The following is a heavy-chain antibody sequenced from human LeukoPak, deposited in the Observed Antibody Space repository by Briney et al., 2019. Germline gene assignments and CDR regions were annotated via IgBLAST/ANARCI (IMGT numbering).Heavy chain of an antibody. D-gene: IGHD3-22*01. CDR1: GYTFSSYG. Sequence: GASVKVSCKASGYTFSSYGIGWVRQAPGQGLEWMGWISAYNGNTNYAQKFQGRVTMTTDTSTSTAYMELRSLRSDDTAVYYCARDYYDSSGYYRGGDYFDYWGQGTLVTVSS. J-gene: IGHJ4*02. CDR3: ARDYYDSSGYYRGGDYFDY. V-gene: IGHV1-18*01. CDR2: ISAYNGNT.